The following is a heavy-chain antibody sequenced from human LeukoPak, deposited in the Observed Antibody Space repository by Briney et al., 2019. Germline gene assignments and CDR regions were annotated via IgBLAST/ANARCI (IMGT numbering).Heavy chain of an antibody. V-gene: IGHV5-51*01. CDR1: GYSFTSYW. D-gene: IGHD3-10*01. Sequence: GESLKISCKGSGYSFTSYWIGWVRQMPGKGLEWMRIIYPGDSDTRNSPSFQGQVTISADKSISTAYLQWSSLKASDTAMYYCARSSHYYYGSGPLHAYYFDYWGQGTLVTVSS. CDR2: IYPGDSDT. CDR3: ARSSHYYYGSGPLHAYYFDY. J-gene: IGHJ4*02.